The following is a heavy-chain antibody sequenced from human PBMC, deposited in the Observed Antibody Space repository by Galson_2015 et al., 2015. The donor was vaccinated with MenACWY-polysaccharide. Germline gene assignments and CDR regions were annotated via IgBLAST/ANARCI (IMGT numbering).Heavy chain of an antibody. CDR3: ARDRITGDSRWEFDY. J-gene: IGHJ4*02. CDR1: GFTFNRFR. V-gene: IGHV3-23*01. Sequence: SLRLSCAASGFTFNRFRMSWVRQAPMKGLEWVSSIGATGGDTHYADPVKGRFSISRDNSKNTLFLQMNSLRAEDTAIYYCARDRITGDSRWEFDYWGQGILVTVS. CDR2: IGATGGDT. D-gene: IGHD7-27*01.